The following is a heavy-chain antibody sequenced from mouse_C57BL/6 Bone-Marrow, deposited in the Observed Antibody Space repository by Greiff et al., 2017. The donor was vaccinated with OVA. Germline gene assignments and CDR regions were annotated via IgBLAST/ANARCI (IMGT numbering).Heavy chain of an antibody. V-gene: IGHV5-12*01. Sequence: EVKLVESGGGLVQPGGSLKLSCAASGFTFSDYYMYWVRQTPGKRLEWVAYISNGGGSTYYPDTVKGRFTLSRDNAKNTLYLQMSRLKSEDTAMYYCARPEENYGSSPYAMDYWGQGTSVTVSS. CDR3: ARPEENYGSSPYAMDY. J-gene: IGHJ4*01. CDR2: ISNGGGST. CDR1: GFTFSDYY. D-gene: IGHD1-1*01.